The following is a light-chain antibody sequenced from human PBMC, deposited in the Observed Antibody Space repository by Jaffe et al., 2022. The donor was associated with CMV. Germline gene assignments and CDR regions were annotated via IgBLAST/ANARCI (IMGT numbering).Light chain of an antibody. Sequence: QSALTQPPSASGSPGQSVTISCTGTSSDVGYNYVSWYQQHPNKAPKLMIYEVSKRPSGVPDRFSGSRSGNTASLTVSGLQAEDEADYYCISYAGSNNFVVFGGGTKLTVL. V-gene: IGLV2-8*01. J-gene: IGLJ2*01. CDR1: SSDVGYNY. CDR3: ISYAGSNNFVV. CDR2: EVS.